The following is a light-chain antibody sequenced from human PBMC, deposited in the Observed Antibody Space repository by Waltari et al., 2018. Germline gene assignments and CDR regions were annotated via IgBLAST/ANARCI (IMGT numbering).Light chain of an antibody. V-gene: IGKV1-9*01. CDR3: QQRHSYPIT. CDR1: QGISSY. CDR2: TAS. Sequence: DIQLTQSPSFLSASVGDRVTITCRSSQGISSYLAWYQQKPGKAPKLLIHTASTLQGGVPSRFSGSGSGTDFTLTISSLQPEDFATYYCQQRHSYPITFGGGTKVEI. J-gene: IGKJ4*01.